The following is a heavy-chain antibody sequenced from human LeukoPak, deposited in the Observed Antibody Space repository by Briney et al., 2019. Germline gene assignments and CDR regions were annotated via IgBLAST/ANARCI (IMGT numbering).Heavy chain of an antibody. D-gene: IGHD3-22*01. V-gene: IGHV4-34*01. CDR1: GGSFSGYY. J-gene: IGHJ1*01. Sequence: SETLSLTCAVYGGSFSGYYWSWIRQPPGKGLEWIGEINHSGSTYYNPSLKSRVTISVDTSKNQFSLKLRSVTAADTAVYYCARVVQSTDSSGFYLPXXFQXXGQGTLVTVXX. CDR2: INHSGST. CDR3: ARVVQSTDSSGFYLPXXFQX.